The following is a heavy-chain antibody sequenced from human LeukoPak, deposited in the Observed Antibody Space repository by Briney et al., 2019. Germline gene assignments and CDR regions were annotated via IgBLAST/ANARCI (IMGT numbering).Heavy chain of an antibody. Sequence: GETLKLSCKGSGYSFTTYWIGWVRQMPGKGLEWMGIIYSSDSDTRYTPSFQGQVTISADNSIRTPYLQWSSLKASDTAMYYCARRERYSSSWYFDCWGQGTLVTVSS. CDR2: IYSSDSDT. V-gene: IGHV5-51*01. CDR3: ARRERYSSSWYFDC. CDR1: GYSFTTYW. J-gene: IGHJ4*02. D-gene: IGHD6-13*01.